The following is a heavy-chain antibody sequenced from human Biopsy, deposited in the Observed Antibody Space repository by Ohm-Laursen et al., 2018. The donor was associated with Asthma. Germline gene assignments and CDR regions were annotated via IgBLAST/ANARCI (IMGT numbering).Heavy chain of an antibody. V-gene: IGHV3-21*01. CDR1: AFTFSSYN. CDR2: ITSTSSYT. J-gene: IGHJ3*01. D-gene: IGHD5-18*01. CDR3: AREGESSYGLRSPNFDV. Sequence: SLRLSRAASAFTFSSYNFHWVRQAPGKGLEWVSCITSTSSYTFYADSVKGRFTISRDNARNSLYLQMINLRAEDTAVYYCAREGESSYGLRSPNFDVWGQGTMVTVSS.